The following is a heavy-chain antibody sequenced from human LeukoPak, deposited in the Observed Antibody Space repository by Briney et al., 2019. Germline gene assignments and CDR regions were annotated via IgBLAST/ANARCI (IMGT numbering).Heavy chain of an antibody. V-gene: IGHV4-4*07. CDR2: IHTSGGT. CDR1: GVSISSYY. J-gene: IGHJ4*02. D-gene: IGHD3-22*01. CDR3: ARDTYYYDSSGYSSLGY. Sequence: SETLSLTCTVSGVSISSYYWSWIRQPAGKGLEWMGRIHTSGGTNYNPSLKSRVTMSVDTSKNQFSLKLSSVTAADTAVYYCARDTYYYDSSGYSSLGYWGQGTLVTVSS.